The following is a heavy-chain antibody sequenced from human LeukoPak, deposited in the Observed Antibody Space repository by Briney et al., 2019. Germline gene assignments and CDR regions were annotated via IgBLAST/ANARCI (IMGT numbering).Heavy chain of an antibody. CDR3: ARDTYDIGASDY. J-gene: IGHJ4*02. CDR1: EYTFTGYY. CDR2: INPNSGDT. D-gene: IGHD3-22*01. Sequence: ASVKVSCKTSEYTFTGYYMHWVRQAPGQGLEWMGWINPNSGDTNYAQKFQGRVTMTRDTSISTAYMELSRLRSDDTAVYYCARDTYDIGASDYWGQGTLVAVSS. V-gene: IGHV1-2*02.